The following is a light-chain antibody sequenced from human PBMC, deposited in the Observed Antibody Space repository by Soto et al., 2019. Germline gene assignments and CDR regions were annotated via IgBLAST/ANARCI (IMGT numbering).Light chain of an antibody. V-gene: IGKV1-39*01. CDR3: QQTYSSRTWT. CDR2: DAS. J-gene: IGKJ1*01. Sequence: DFQMTQSPSSLSAYVGDTVTITCRSSQFISSFLNWYQQEPGKAPKLLIYDASTLQSGVPSRFSGGGSGTDFSLFISNLQPEDFATYYCQQTYSSRTWTFGQGTKVDI. CDR1: QFISSF.